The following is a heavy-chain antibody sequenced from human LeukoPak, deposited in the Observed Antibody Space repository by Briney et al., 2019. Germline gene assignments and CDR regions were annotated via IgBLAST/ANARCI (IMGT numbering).Heavy chain of an antibody. J-gene: IGHJ5*02. V-gene: IGHV4-4*07. CDR3: ARGSGYCSGGSCPP. CDR2: IYTSGST. CDR1: GGSISSYY. Sequence: SETLSLTCTVSGGSISSYYWSWIRQPAGKGLEWIGRIYTSGSTNYNPSLKSRVTMSVDTSKNQSSLKLSSVTAADTAVYYCARGSGYCSGGSCPPWGQGTLVTVSS. D-gene: IGHD2-15*01.